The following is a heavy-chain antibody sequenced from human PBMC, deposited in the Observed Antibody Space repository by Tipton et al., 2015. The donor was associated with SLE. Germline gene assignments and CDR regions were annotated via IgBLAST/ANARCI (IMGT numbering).Heavy chain of an antibody. CDR2: MNPNSGNT. CDR1: GYTFTSYD. D-gene: IGHD6-13*01. V-gene: IGHV1-8*01. Sequence: QSGAEVKKPGASVKVSCKASGYTFTSYDINWVRQATGQGLEWMGWMNPNSGNTGYAQKFQGRVTITADESTSTAYMELSSLRSEDTAVYYCARGEGYSRPYYFDYWGQGTLVTASS. CDR3: ARGEGYSRPYYFDY. J-gene: IGHJ4*02.